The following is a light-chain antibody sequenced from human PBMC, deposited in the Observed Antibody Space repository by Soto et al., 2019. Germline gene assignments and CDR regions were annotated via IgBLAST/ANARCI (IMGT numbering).Light chain of an antibody. J-gene: IGLJ3*02. Sequence: QSALTQPPSASGSPGQSVTISCTGTSSDVGAYNYVSWYQQYPGKAPKLMIYEVSKRPSGVPDRFSGSKSGNTASLTVSGLQAEDDADYYCTSYGGSDIWVFGGGTKVTVL. V-gene: IGLV2-8*01. CDR1: SSDVGAYNY. CDR3: TSYGGSDIWV. CDR2: EVS.